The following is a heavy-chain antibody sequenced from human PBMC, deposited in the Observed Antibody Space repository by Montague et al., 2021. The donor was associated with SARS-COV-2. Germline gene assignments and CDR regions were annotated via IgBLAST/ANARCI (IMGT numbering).Heavy chain of an antibody. D-gene: IGHD3-22*01. V-gene: IGHV4-31*03. J-gene: IGHJ3*02. Sequence: TLSLTCTVSGGSISSGGYYWSWIRQHPGKGLEWIGYIYYSGSTYYXPSLKSRVTISVDTSKNKFSLKLSSVTAADTAVYYCARARITMIVVVNAFDIWGQGTMVTVSS. CDR2: IYYSGST. CDR3: ARARITMIVVVNAFDI. CDR1: GGSISSGGYY.